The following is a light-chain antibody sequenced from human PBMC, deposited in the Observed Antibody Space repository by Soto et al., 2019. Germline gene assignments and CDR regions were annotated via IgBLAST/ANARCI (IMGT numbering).Light chain of an antibody. Sequence: QSVLTHPPSVSGAPGQRVTISCTGSSANIWAGYDVHWYQQLPRTAPRLLIYGNSNRPSGVPDRFSGSKSGTYASLAITGLQAEDEADYYCQSYDSSLNGVVFGGGTTLTVL. CDR2: GNS. CDR3: QSYDSSLNGVV. V-gene: IGLV1-40*01. J-gene: IGLJ2*01. CDR1: SANIWAGYD.